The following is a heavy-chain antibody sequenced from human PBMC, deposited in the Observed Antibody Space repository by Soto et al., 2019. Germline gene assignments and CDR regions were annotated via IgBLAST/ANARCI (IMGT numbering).Heavy chain of an antibody. CDR3: ARDNSGTLAASGGLDY. V-gene: IGHV3-33*01. Sequence: QVQLVESGGGVVQPGRSLRLSCAASGFIFSTYGMHWVRQAPGKGLEWVAVIWYDGSNKYYAGSVKGRLTVSRDNSKNTLYLQMNSLRAEDTAVYYCARDNSGTLAASGGLDYWGQGTLVTVSS. CDR2: IWYDGSNK. D-gene: IGHD6-13*01. J-gene: IGHJ4*02. CDR1: GFIFSTYG.